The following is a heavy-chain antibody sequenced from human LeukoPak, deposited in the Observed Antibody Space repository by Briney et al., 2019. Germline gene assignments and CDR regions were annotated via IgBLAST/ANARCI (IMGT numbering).Heavy chain of an antibody. J-gene: IGHJ6*02. Sequence: GASVKVSCKASGYTFTSYGISWVRQAPGQGLEWMGWISAYNGNTNYAQKLQGRDTMTTDTSTSTAYMELRSLRSDDTAVYYCARAQLRYFDWFPMSPWYVYYYYGMDVWGQGTTVTVSS. CDR3: ARAQLRYFDWFPMSPWYVYYYYGMDV. CDR1: GYTFTSYG. V-gene: IGHV1-18*01. CDR2: ISAYNGNT. D-gene: IGHD3-9*01.